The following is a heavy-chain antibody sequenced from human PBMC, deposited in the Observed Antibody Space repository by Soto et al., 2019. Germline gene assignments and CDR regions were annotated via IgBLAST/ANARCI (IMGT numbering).Heavy chain of an antibody. Sequence: SETLSLTCTVSGGSVSGGSYYWSWIRQPPGKELEWIGYIYYSGSTNYNPSLKSRVTISVDTSKNQFSLRLTSVTAADTAVYFCARVRMDEFSYPKFFAYWGQRTLVPVSS. D-gene: IGHD3-16*02. CDR2: IYYSGST. CDR3: ARVRMDEFSYPKFFAY. J-gene: IGHJ4*02. V-gene: IGHV4-61*01. CDR1: GGSVSGGSYY.